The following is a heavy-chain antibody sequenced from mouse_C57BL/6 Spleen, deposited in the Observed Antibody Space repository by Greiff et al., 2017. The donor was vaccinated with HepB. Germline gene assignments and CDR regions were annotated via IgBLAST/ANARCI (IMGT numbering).Heavy chain of an antibody. V-gene: IGHV1-59*01. Sequence: QVQLQQPGAELVRPGPSVKLSCKASGYTFTSYWMHWVKQRPGQGLEWIGVIDPSDSYTNYNQKFKGKATLTVDTSSSTAYMQLSSLTSEDSAVYYCARKDTTVVPSRDYWGQGTTLTVSS. CDR2: IDPSDSYT. J-gene: IGHJ2*01. D-gene: IGHD1-1*01. CDR1: GYTFTSYW. CDR3: ARKDTTVVPSRDY.